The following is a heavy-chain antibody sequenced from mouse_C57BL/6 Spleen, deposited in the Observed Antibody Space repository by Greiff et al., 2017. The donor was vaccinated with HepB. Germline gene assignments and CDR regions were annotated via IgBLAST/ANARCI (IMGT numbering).Heavy chain of an antibody. V-gene: IGHV3-6*01. CDR3: ARGGNWAGNYYAMDY. D-gene: IGHD4-1*01. J-gene: IGHJ4*01. CDR1: GYSITSGYY. CDR2: ISYDGSN. Sequence: EVQRVESGPGLVKPSQSLSLTCSVTGYSITSGYYWNWIRQFPGNKLEWMGYISYDGSNNYNPSLKNRISITRDTSKNQFFLKLNSVTTEDTATYYCARGGNWAGNYYAMDYWGQGTSVTVSS.